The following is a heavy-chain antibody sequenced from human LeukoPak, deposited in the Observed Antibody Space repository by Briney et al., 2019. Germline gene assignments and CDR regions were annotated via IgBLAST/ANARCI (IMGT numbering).Heavy chain of an antibody. D-gene: IGHD1-26*01. J-gene: IGHJ4*02. CDR1: GFTFSSYW. V-gene: IGHV3-7*05. CDR3: ARDNSGPQN. Sequence: GGSLRLSCAASGFTFSSYWMSWVRQAPGKGLEWVANINQDAGGKYYVDSVKGRFTISRENAKSSLYLQMNSLRAEDTAVYYCARDNSGPQNWGQGTLVTVSS. CDR2: INQDAGGK.